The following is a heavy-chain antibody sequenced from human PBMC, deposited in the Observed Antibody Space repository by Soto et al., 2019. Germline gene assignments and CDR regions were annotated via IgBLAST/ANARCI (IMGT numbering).Heavy chain of an antibody. Sequence: QVQLQQWGAGLLKPSETLSLTCAVYGGSFSGYYWSWIRQPPGKGLEWIGEINHSGSTNYNPSLKSRVTISVHTSKHQFSLNLSSVTAADTAVSYCARRYIGYDFDYWGQGTLVTVSS. J-gene: IGHJ4*02. CDR2: INHSGST. V-gene: IGHV4-34*01. D-gene: IGHD5-12*01. CDR1: GGSFSGYY. CDR3: ARRYIGYDFDY.